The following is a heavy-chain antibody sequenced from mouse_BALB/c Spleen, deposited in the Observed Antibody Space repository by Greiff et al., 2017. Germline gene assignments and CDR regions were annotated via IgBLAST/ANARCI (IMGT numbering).Heavy chain of an antibody. J-gene: IGHJ4*01. D-gene: IGHD2-12*01. Sequence: EVNVVESGGGLVKPGGSLKLSCAASGFAFSSYDMSWVRQTPEKRLEWVAYISSGGGSTYYPDTVKGRFTISRDNAKNTLYLQMSSLKSEDTAMYYCARHRYGGNYYAMDYWGQGTSVTVSS. V-gene: IGHV5-12-1*01. CDR3: ARHRYGGNYYAMDY. CDR1: GFAFSSYD. CDR2: ISSGGGST.